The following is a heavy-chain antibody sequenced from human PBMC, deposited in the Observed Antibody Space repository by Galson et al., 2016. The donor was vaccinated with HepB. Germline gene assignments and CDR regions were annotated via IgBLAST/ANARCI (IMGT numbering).Heavy chain of an antibody. D-gene: IGHD3-3*01. CDR3: ATDRLGWSGYYNY. CDR1: GGTFSTYP. Sequence: SVKVSCKASGGTFSTYPITWVQAPGQGLEWMGGFDPESGETLYAQRFQGRVTVTEDTSTDTAYMELNSLRSEDTAVYYCATDRLGWSGYYNYWGQGTLVTVSS. CDR2: FDPESGET. J-gene: IGHJ4*02. V-gene: IGHV1-24*01.